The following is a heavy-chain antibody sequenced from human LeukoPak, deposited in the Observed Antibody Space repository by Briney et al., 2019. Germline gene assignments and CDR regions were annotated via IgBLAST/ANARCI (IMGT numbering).Heavy chain of an antibody. Sequence: GSLRLSCAASGFTFSSYWMSWVRQAPGKGLEWVANIKQDGSEEYYVDSVKGRFTISRDNAKNSLYLQMNSLRAEDTAVYYCARDVWDDSSGYYAHYYGMDVWGQGTTVTVSS. V-gene: IGHV3-7*01. J-gene: IGHJ6*02. D-gene: IGHD3-22*01. CDR3: ARDVWDDSSGYYAHYYGMDV. CDR2: IKQDGSEE. CDR1: GFTFSSYW.